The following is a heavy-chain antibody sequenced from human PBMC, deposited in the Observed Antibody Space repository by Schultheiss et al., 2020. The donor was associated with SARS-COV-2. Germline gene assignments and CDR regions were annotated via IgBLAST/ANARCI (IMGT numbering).Heavy chain of an antibody. J-gene: IGHJ4*02. D-gene: IGHD4-17*01. CDR3: AKDRYCDYGPYYFDY. Sequence: GGSLRLSCAASGFTFSSYAMSWVRQAPGKGLEWVSAISGSGGSTYYADSVKGRFTISRDNSKNTLYLQMNSLRAEDTAVYYCAKDRYCDYGPYYFDYWGQGTLVTVSS. CDR2: ISGSGGST. V-gene: IGHV3-23*01. CDR1: GFTFSSYA.